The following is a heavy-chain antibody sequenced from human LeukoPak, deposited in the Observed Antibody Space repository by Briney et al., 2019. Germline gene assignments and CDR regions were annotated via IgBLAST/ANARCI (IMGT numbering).Heavy chain of an antibody. CDR3: ATITGSYYYMDV. D-gene: IGHD3-10*01. V-gene: IGHV1-24*01. J-gene: IGHJ6*03. Sequence: ASVKVSCKASGYTFTGYYMHWVRQAPGQGLEWMGGFDPEDGETIYAQKFQGRVTMTEDTSTDTAYMELSSLRSEDTAVYYCATITGSYYYMDVWGKGTTVTVSS. CDR2: FDPEDGET. CDR1: GYTFTGYY.